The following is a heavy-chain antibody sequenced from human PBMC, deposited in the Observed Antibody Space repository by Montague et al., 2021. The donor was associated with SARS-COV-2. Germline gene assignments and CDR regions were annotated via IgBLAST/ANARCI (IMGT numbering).Heavy chain of an antibody. J-gene: IGHJ3*02. CDR2: IFYSGST. D-gene: IGHD3-22*01. CDR1: GGSISSSSYY. Sequence: SETLSLTCTVSGGSISSSSYYWGWIRQPPGKGLGWIGNIFYSGSTYYNTSLKSRVTISVDTSKNQFSLRLSSVAAADTAVYYCARLPYFYDSTHAFDIWGQGTMVTVSA. CDR3: ARLPYFYDSTHAFDI. V-gene: IGHV4-39*01.